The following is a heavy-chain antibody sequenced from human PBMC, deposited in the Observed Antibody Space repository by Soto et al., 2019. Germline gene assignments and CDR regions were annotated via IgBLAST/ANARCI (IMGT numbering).Heavy chain of an antibody. CDR1: GFTFSSYA. CDR2: ISGSGFST. CDR3: AKFGYGSGSYSLDY. V-gene: IGHV3-23*01. D-gene: IGHD3-10*01. J-gene: IGHJ4*02. Sequence: GGSLRLSCAASGFTFSSYAMSWVRQAPGKGLEWVSGISGSGFSTYYADSVKGRFTISRDNSKNTLYLQMKSLRAEDTAVYYCAKFGYGSGSYSLDYWGQGTLVTVSS.